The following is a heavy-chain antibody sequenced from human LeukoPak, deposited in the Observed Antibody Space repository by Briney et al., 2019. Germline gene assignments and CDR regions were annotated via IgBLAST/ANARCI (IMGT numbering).Heavy chain of an antibody. CDR2: INPNSGGT. CDR1: GYTFTCYY. J-gene: IGHJ3*02. CDR3: ARITMIVVVTGVSDAFDI. V-gene: IGHV1-2*02. D-gene: IGHD3-22*01. Sequence: ASVKVSCKASGYTFTCYYMHWVQQAPGQGLEWMGWINPNSGGTNYAQKFQGRVTMTRDTSISTAYMELSRLRSDDTAVYYCARITMIVVVTGVSDAFDIWGQGTMVTVSS.